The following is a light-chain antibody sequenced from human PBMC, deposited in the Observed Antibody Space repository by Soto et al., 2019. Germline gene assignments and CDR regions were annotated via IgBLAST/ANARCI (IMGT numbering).Light chain of an antibody. CDR2: DVS. Sequence: IVLTPTQATLSLSPGESATLSCRASQSVGTYLAWYQQKPGQSPRLLMFDVSNRATGIPARFSGSGSGTDFTLTISRLEPEDFGVYYCQHRGTWPVTFGQGTRLEIK. V-gene: IGKV3-11*01. CDR1: QSVGTY. CDR3: QHRGTWPVT. J-gene: IGKJ5*01.